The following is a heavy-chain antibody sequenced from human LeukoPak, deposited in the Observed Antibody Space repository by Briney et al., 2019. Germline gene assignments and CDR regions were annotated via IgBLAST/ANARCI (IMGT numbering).Heavy chain of an antibody. J-gene: IGHJ5*02. D-gene: IGHD2-15*01. CDR2: INPNRGGT. V-gene: IGHV1-2*06. Sequence: ASVKVSCKASGYTFTGYYMHWVRQAPGQGLEWMGRINPNRGGTNYAQKFQGRVTMTRDTSISTAYMELSRLRSDDTAVYYCARGRLLYCSGGSCYAGWFDPWGQGTLVTISS. CDR1: GYTFTGYY. CDR3: ARGRLLYCSGGSCYAGWFDP.